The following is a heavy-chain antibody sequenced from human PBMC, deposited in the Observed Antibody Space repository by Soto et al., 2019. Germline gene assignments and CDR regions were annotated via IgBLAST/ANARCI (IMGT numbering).Heavy chain of an antibody. CDR1: GFTFDDYA. CDR3: AKGSNYYFDY. J-gene: IGHJ4*02. Sequence: GGSLRLSCAASGFTFDDYAMHWVRQAPGKGLEWVSGISWNSGSIGYADSVKGRFTISRDNAKNSLYLQMNSLRAEDTALYYCAKGSNYYFDYWGQGTLVTVSS. V-gene: IGHV3-9*01. D-gene: IGHD4-4*01. CDR2: ISWNSGSI.